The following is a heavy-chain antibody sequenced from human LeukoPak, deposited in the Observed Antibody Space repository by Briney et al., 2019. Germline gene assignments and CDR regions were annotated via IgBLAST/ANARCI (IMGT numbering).Heavy chain of an antibody. V-gene: IGHV1-18*01. CDR3: ASAMTTVTTMYFDY. Sequence: GASVKVSCKASGYTFTSYGISWVRQAPGQGLEWTGWISAYNGNTNYAQKLQGRVTMTTDTSTSTAYMELRSLRSDDTAVYYCASAMTTVTTMYFDYWGQGTLVTVSS. J-gene: IGHJ4*02. CDR2: ISAYNGNT. CDR1: GYTFTSYG. D-gene: IGHD4-11*01.